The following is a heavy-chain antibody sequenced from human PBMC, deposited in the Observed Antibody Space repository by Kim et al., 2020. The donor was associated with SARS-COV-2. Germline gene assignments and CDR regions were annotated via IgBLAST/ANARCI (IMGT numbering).Heavy chain of an antibody. CDR3: ASHTSADGWLLDY. J-gene: IGHJ4*02. Sequence: YASSMKDRFTIARGNSKNTRDLQMSSLKPEDTAIYYCASHTSADGWLLDYWGQGTLVTVYS. D-gene: IGHD6-19*01. V-gene: IGHV3-30*15.